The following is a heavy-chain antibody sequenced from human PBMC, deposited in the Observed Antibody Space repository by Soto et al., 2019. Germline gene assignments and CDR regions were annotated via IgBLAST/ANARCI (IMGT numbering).Heavy chain of an antibody. J-gene: IGHJ5*02. CDR1: GYTFTTYD. CDR2: ISGYNGNT. D-gene: IGHD6-6*01. CDR3: ARDSTARLAWFDP. Sequence: ASVKVSCKASGYTFTTYDVTWVRQAPGQGLEWMGWISGYNGNTKYAPRLQGRVTLTTETSTSTAYMELRSLTSDDTAVYYCARDSTARLAWFDPWGQGTPVTVSS. V-gene: IGHV1-18*04.